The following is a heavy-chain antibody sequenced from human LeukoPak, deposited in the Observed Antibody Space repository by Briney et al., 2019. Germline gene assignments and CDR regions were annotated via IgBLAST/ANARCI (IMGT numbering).Heavy chain of an antibody. D-gene: IGHD6-19*01. CDR2: IKQDGSEK. J-gene: IGHJ4*02. Sequence: GGSLRLSCAASGFTFSSYWMSWVRQAPGKGLEWVANIKQDGSEKYYVDSVKGRFTISRDSSKNTLYLQMNSLRAEDTAVYYCAKHVEYSSGFYFDYWGQGTLVTVSS. CDR3: AKHVEYSSGFYFDY. CDR1: GFTFSSYW. V-gene: IGHV3-7*03.